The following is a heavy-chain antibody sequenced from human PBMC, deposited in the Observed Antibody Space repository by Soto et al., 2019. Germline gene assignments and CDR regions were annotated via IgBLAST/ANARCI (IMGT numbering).Heavy chain of an antibody. D-gene: IGHD3-22*01. Sequence: GGSLRLSCAASGFTFSSYAMSWVRQAPGKGLEWVSAISGSGGSTYYADSVKGRFTISRDNSKNTLYLQMNSLRAEDTAVYYCAKLSFYDSSGSPDYWGQGTLVTVS. CDR1: GFTFSSYA. J-gene: IGHJ4*02. CDR3: AKLSFYDSSGSPDY. CDR2: ISGSGGST. V-gene: IGHV3-23*01.